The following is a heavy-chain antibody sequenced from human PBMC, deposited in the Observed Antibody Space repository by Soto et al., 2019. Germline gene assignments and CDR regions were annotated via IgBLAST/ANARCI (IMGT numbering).Heavy chain of an antibody. J-gene: IGHJ6*02. CDR3: ARDLWGYCGADCYPLDV. CDR1: DDSSSSYE. Sequence: SETLSLTCTVSDDSSSSYEWSRIRQPPGKGLEWIGYMYNTGSAIYNPSLKSRVTISVDTSKNQFSLKLNSVTAADTAVYYCARDLWGYCGADCYPLDVWGQGTTVTSP. D-gene: IGHD2-21*02. CDR2: MYNTGSA. V-gene: IGHV4-59*01.